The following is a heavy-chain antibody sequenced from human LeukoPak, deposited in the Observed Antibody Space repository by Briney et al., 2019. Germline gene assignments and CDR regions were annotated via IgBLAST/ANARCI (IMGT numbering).Heavy chain of an antibody. V-gene: IGHV4-59*01. Sequence: SETLSLTCTVSGASISVYYWTWIRQPPGRGLEWIGHIHHSGSTNYNPSLRSRVTISVDTSKTQFSLKLTSVTAADTAVYYCARTTPATGWFLYHWGQGTLVTVSS. CDR2: IHHSGST. J-gene: IGHJ4*02. D-gene: IGHD6-19*01. CDR1: GASISVYY. CDR3: ARTTPATGWFLYH.